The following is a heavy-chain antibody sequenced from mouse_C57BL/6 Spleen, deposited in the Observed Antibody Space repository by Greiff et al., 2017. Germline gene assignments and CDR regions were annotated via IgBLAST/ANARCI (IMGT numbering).Heavy chain of an antibody. J-gene: IGHJ3*01. V-gene: IGHV5-4*03. Sequence: EVKLVESGGGLVKPGGSLKLSCAASGFTFSSYAMSWVRQTPEKRLEWVGTICDGGSYTYYPDNVKGRFTISRDNAKNNLYLQMSHLKSEDTAMYDCASESYYGSTSWFAYWGQGTLVTVSA. D-gene: IGHD1-1*01. CDR1: GFTFSSYA. CDR2: ICDGGSYT. CDR3: ASESYYGSTSWFAY.